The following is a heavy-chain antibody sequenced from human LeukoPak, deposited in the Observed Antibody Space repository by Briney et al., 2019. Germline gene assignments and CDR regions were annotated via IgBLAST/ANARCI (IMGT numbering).Heavy chain of an antibody. CDR3: AKFDYGGISFGYFQH. J-gene: IGHJ1*01. D-gene: IGHD4-23*01. CDR1: GVNFDDYA. V-gene: IGHV3-9*01. CDR2: LSWDSRSM. Sequence: GGSLRLSCAASGVNFDDYAMHWVRQSPGTGLEWVAGLSWDSRSMAYADSVRGRFTISRDNAKNSLYLQMNSLRAEDTAVYYCAKFDYGGISFGYFQHWGQGTLVTVSS.